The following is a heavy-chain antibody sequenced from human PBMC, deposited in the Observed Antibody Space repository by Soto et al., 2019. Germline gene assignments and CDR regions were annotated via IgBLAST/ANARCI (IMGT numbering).Heavy chain of an antibody. CDR3: VRGELEYYFDY. CDR1: GFTFSSYN. D-gene: IGHD1-26*01. CDR2: ISRSGSYI. Sequence: EVQLVESGGGLVKPGGSLRLSCAASGFTFSSYNMNWVRQAPGKGLEWVSSISRSGSYIYYADSVKGRFTISRDNAKNSLYLQVNSLRADDTAVYYCVRGELEYYFDYWGQGTLVTLSS. J-gene: IGHJ4*02. V-gene: IGHV3-21*01.